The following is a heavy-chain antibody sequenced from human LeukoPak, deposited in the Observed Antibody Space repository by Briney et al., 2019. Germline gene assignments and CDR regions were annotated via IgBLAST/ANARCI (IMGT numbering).Heavy chain of an antibody. V-gene: IGHV4-34*01. CDR2: INHSGSA. J-gene: IGHJ2*01. CDR3: ARGRGYCSSTSCYARYFDL. Sequence: SETLSLTCAVYGGSFSGYYWSWIRQPPGKGLEWIGEINHSGSANYNPSLKSRVTISVDTSKNQFSLKLSSVTAADTAVYYCARGRGYCSSTSCYARYFDLWGRGTLVTVSS. D-gene: IGHD2-2*01. CDR1: GGSFSGYY.